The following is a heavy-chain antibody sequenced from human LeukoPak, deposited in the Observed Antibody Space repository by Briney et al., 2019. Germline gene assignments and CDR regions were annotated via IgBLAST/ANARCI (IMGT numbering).Heavy chain of an antibody. D-gene: IGHD3-3*01. CDR2: IKEDGSEK. CDR1: GFTFSSYA. CDR3: ASLFL. J-gene: IGHJ4*02. Sequence: PGGSLRLSCAASGFTFSSYAMSWVRQAPGKGLEWVANIKEDGSEKYYVESVKGRFTISRDNAKNLLYLQMNSLRAEDTAMYYCASLFLGGQGTLVTVSS. V-gene: IGHV3-7*01.